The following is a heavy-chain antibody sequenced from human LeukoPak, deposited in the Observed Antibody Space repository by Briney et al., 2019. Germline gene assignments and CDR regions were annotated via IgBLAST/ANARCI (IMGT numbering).Heavy chain of an antibody. J-gene: IGHJ4*02. D-gene: IGHD3-22*01. Sequence: PSETLSLTCTVSGGSISSGDYYWSWIRQPPGKGLEWIGYIYYSGSAYYNPSLKSRVTISVDTSKDQFSLKLSSVTAADTAVYYCAGSRTRQYYYDSSGYSLDYWGQGTLVTVSS. V-gene: IGHV4-30-4*01. CDR3: AGSRTRQYYYDSSGYSLDY. CDR2: IYYSGSA. CDR1: GGSISSGDYY.